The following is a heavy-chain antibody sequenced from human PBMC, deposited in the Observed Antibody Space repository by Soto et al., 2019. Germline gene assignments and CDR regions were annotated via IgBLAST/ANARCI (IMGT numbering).Heavy chain of an antibody. CDR3: ARDVDHGSGSYYNYYYGMDV. CDR2: IIPIFGTA. D-gene: IGHD3-10*01. V-gene: IGHV1-69*13. Sequence: GASVKVSCKASGGTFSSYATSWVRQAPGQRLEWMGGIIPIFGTANYAQKFQGRVTITADESTSTAYMELSSLRSEDTAVYYFARDVDHGSGSYYNYYYGMDVWGQGTTVTSP. CDR1: GGTFSSYA. J-gene: IGHJ6*02.